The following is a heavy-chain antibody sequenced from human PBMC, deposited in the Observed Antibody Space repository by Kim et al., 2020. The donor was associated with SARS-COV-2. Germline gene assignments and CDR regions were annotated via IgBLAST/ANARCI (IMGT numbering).Heavy chain of an antibody. V-gene: IGHV1-46*01. CDR2: INPSGGST. D-gene: IGHD3-22*01. Sequence: ASVKVSCKASGYTFTSYYMHWVRQAPGQGLEWMGIINPSGGSTSYAQKFQGRVTMTRDTSTSTVYMELSSLRSEDTAVYYCARDLERSSGYYSDGYGMDVWGQGTTVTVSS. J-gene: IGHJ6*02. CDR3: ARDLERSSGYYSDGYGMDV. CDR1: GYTFTSYY.